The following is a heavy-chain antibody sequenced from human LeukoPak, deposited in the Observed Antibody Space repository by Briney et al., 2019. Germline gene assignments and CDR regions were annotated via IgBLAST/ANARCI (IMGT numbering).Heavy chain of an antibody. CDR2: ISSSSSTI. V-gene: IGHV3-48*01. Sequence: PGGSLRLSCAASGFTFSSYSMNWVRQAPGKGLEWVSYISSSSSTIYYADSVKGRFTISRDNAKNSLYLQMNRLRAEDTAVYYCARGMSSGRYAVDIWGQGTMVTVSS. CDR1: GFTFSSYS. J-gene: IGHJ3*02. D-gene: IGHD6-19*01. CDR3: ARGMSSGRYAVDI.